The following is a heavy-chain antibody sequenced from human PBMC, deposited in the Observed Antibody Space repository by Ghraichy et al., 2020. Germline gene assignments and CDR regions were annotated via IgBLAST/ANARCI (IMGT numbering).Heavy chain of an antibody. CDR2: IYWDDDK. V-gene: IGHV2-5*02. CDR1: GFSLTTSGVG. D-gene: IGHD3-22*01. CDR3: AHGTPPPHYYDSSGYDS. J-gene: IGHJ4*02. Sequence: SGPTLVKPTQTLTLTCTFSGFSLTTSGVGVGWIRQPPGKALEWLALIYWDDDKRYSPSLKSRLTITKDTSKNQVVLTMTNMDPVDTATYYCAHGTPPPHYYDSSGYDSWGQGTLVTVSS.